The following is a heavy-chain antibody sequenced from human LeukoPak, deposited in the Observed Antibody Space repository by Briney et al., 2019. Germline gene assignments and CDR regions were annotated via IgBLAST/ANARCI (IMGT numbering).Heavy chain of an antibody. CDR2: INPNSGGT. V-gene: IGHV1-2*02. Sequence: ASVKVSCKASGYTFTGYYMHWVRQAPGHGLEWMGWINPNSGGTNYAQKFQGRGTMPRDTSLSTAYMELSRLRSADTAVYYCAREFVVVPAAIWSYWGQGTLVTVSS. CDR3: AREFVVVPAAIWSY. CDR1: GYTFTGYY. D-gene: IGHD2-2*01. J-gene: IGHJ4*02.